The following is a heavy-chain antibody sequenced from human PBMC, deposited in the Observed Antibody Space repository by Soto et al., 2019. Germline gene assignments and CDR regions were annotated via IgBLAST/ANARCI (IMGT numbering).Heavy chain of an antibody. CDR1: GYTFTSYG. CDR2: ISAYNGNT. V-gene: IGHV1-18*01. Sequence: ASVKASCKASGYTFTSYGISWVRQAPGQGLEWMGWISAYNGNTNYAQKLQGRVTMTTDTSTSTAYMELRSLRSDDTAVYYCARDRGIAVAGTCDYWGQGTLVTVS. D-gene: IGHD6-19*01. CDR3: ARDRGIAVAGTCDY. J-gene: IGHJ4*02.